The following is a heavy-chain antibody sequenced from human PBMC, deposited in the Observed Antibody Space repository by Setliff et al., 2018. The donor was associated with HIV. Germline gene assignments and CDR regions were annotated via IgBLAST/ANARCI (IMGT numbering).Heavy chain of an antibody. CDR2: IIPIIRSA. D-gene: IGHD6-13*01. Sequence: SVKVSCKTSGVTFTTYSITWVRQAPGQGLEWMGGIIPIIRSAKYAQKFQGRVTITADKSTSTAYMELSNLRSEDTAVYYCAKEVASYSSRFDAFDVWGQGTTVTVSS. CDR3: AKEVASYSSRFDAFDV. V-gene: IGHV1-69*06. J-gene: IGHJ3*01. CDR1: GVTFTTYS.